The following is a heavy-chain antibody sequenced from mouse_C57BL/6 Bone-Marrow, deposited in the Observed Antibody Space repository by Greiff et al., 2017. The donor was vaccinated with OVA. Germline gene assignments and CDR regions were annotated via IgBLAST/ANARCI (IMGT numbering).Heavy chain of an antibody. D-gene: IGHD2-2*01. CDR3: AGDYGNDLDY. Sequence: QVQLKESGPELVKPGASVKISCKASGYAFSSSWMNWVKQRPGKGLEWIGRIYPGDGDTNYNGKFKGKATLTADKSSSTAYMQLSSLTSEDSAVYFCAGDYGNDLDYWGQGTTLTVSS. CDR1: GYAFSSSW. CDR2: IYPGDGDT. V-gene: IGHV1-82*01. J-gene: IGHJ2*01.